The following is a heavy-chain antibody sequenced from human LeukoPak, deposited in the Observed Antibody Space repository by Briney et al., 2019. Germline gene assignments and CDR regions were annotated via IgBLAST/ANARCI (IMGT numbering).Heavy chain of an antibody. CDR2: ISGSGGST. J-gene: IGHJ4*02. CDR3: ANGWSPDY. CDR1: GFTFSGYA. D-gene: IGHD2-15*01. Sequence: GGSLRLSCAASGFTFSGYAMSWVRQAPGKGLEWVSGISGSGGSTYYADSVKGRFTILRDNSKNTLYLQMNSLRAEDTAVYHCANGWSPDYWGRGTLVTVSS. V-gene: IGHV3-23*01.